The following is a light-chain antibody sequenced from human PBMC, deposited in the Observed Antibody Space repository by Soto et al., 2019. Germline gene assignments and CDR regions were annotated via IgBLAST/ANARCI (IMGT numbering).Light chain of an antibody. CDR2: AAS. J-gene: IGKJ1*01. Sequence: DIQLTQSPPFLSASLGDRVTITCRASQGIKRYLAWYQQKPGKAPKLLIYAASTLQSGVPSRFSGGGSGTEFTLTISGLQPEDLATYYCQQFNHYPPWTFGQGTKVDIK. V-gene: IGKV1-9*01. CDR1: QGIKRY. CDR3: QQFNHYPPWT.